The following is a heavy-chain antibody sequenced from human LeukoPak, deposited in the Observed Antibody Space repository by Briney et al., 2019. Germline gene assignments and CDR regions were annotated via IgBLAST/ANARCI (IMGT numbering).Heavy chain of an antibody. CDR1: GFTFSTSW. J-gene: IGHJ4*02. V-gene: IGHV3-74*01. CDR2: INIDSTST. Sequence: GGSLRLSCAAFGFTFSTSWMHWVRQAPGKGLVWVSRINIDSTSTTYADSVKGRFTISRDNAKNTLYLQMNSLRAEDTAVYYCARDFGYSSGWGVYYFDYWGQGTLVTVSS. D-gene: IGHD6-19*01. CDR3: ARDFGYSSGWGVYYFDY.